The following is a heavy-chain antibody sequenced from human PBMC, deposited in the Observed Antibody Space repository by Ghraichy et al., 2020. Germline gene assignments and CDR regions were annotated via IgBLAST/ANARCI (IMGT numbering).Heavy chain of an antibody. CDR1: GFTFSSYG. D-gene: IGHD2-15*01. V-gene: IGHV3-33*01. J-gene: IGHJ4*02. Sequence: GGSLRLSCAASGFTFSSYGMHWVRQAPGKGLEWVAVIWYDGSNKYYADSVKGRFTISRDNSKNTLYLKMNSLRAEDTAVYYCARGRSKGVVVAATLYCFDYWGQGTLVTVSS. CDR2: IWYDGSNK. CDR3: ARGRSKGVVVAATLYCFDY.